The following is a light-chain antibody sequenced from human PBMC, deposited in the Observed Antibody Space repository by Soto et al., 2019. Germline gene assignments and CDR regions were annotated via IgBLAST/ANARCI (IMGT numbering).Light chain of an antibody. CDR1: QSISSW. V-gene: IGKV1-5*03. J-gene: IGKJ1*01. CDR3: QQYHSFWT. CDR2: KAS. Sequence: DIPMTQSPSTMSASVGDRITITCRASQSISSWSAWYQQTPGKAPKLLIYKASSLEGGVPSRFSGSGSGTEFTLTISRLQPDDYATYYCQQYHSFWTFGQGTKVDIK.